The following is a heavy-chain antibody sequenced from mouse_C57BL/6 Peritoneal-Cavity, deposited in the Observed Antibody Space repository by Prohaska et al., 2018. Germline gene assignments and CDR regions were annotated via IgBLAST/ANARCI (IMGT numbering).Heavy chain of an antibody. D-gene: IGHD1-1*01. Sequence: MSCKASGYTFTRYTMHWLKQRPGQSMEWIRYIKHNSGYTKYNQKLKDEATWTVDKYSSTVYMQLSSLTSEEDAVYYWARSDITTVVADYWGQGTTLTGSS. V-gene: IGHV1-4*01. CDR2: IKHNSGYT. CDR3: ARSDITTVVADY. J-gene: IGHJ2*01. CDR1: GYTFTRYT.